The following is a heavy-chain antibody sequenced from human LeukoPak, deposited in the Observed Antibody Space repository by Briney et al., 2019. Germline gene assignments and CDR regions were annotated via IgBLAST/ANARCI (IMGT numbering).Heavy chain of an antibody. J-gene: IGHJ4*02. D-gene: IGHD1-26*01. Sequence: GGSLRLSCAASGFTFSSYAMHWVRQAPGKGLEWVAVISYDGSNKYYADSVKGRFTISRDNSKNTLYLQMNSLRAEDTAVYYCARDRVGATDHFDYWGQGTLVTVSS. CDR3: ARDRVGATDHFDY. CDR1: GFTFSSYA. CDR2: ISYDGSNK. V-gene: IGHV3-30-3*01.